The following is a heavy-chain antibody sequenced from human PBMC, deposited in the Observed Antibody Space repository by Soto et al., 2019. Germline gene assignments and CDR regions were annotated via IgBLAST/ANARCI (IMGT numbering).Heavy chain of an antibody. D-gene: IGHD3-9*01. J-gene: IGHJ5*02. V-gene: IGHV4-39*01. Sequence: PSETLSLTCTVSGGSISSSSYYWCWIRQPPGKGLEWIGSIYYSGSTYYNPSLKSRVTISVDTSKNQFSLKLSSVTAADTAVYYCARPNYDILTGYGNWFDPWGQGTLVTVSS. CDR3: ARPNYDILTGYGNWFDP. CDR1: GGSISSSSYY. CDR2: IYYSGST.